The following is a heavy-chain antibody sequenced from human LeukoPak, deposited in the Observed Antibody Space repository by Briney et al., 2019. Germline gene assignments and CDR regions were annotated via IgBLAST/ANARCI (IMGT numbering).Heavy chain of an antibody. CDR2: ISGSGGST. D-gene: IGHD3-22*01. V-gene: IGHV3-23*01. CDR1: GFTFSTYG. J-gene: IGHJ4*02. CDR3: AKDLLSGYDAGFDY. Sequence: GGSLRLSCAASGFTFSTYGMSWVRQAPGKGLEWVSVISGSGGSTYYADSVKGRFTISRDNSKNTLYLQMNSLRAEDTAVYYCAKDLLSGYDAGFDYWGQGTLVTVSS.